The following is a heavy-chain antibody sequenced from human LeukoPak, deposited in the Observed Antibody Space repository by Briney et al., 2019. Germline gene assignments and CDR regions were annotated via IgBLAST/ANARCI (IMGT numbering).Heavy chain of an antibody. V-gene: IGHV4-4*07. CDR2: IYTSGST. CDR3: AGERTTVTTSYYYYYYGMDV. D-gene: IGHD4-17*01. Sequence: SETLSLTCTVSGGSISSYYWSWIRQPAGKGLEWIGRIYTSGSTNYNPSLKSRVTMSVDTSKNQFSLKLSSVTAADTAVYYCAGERTTVTTSYYYYYYGMDVWGQGTTVTVSS. CDR1: GGSISSYY. J-gene: IGHJ6*02.